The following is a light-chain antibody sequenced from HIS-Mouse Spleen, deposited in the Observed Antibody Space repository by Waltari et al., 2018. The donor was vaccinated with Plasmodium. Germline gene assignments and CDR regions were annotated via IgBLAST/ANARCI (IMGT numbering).Light chain of an antibody. CDR2: EDS. Sequence: SYELTQPPSVSVSPGKTARITCSGADLTKKSAYWYQQKSGQAPVLVIYEDSKRPTGIPERFSGSSSGTMATLTISGAQVEDEADYYCYSTDSSGNHRVFGGGTKLTVL. CDR1: DLTKKS. V-gene: IGLV3-10*01. J-gene: IGLJ3*02. CDR3: YSTDSSGNHRV.